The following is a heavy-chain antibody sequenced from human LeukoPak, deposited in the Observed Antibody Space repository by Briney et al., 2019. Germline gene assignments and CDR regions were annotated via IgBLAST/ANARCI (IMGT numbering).Heavy chain of an antibody. CDR2: MSYRGADK. CDR1: GFTSTNDA. Sequence: GESLRLSCVVSGFTSTNDAIHWVRQAPGKGLEWVAVMSYRGADKYYAGSVGGRFTISRDISIDTFYLQMNSLRTEDTGFYYCAADPRRRKPDSFDSWGHGTLVFVSS. J-gene: IGHJ4*01. D-gene: IGHD1-14*01. V-gene: IGHV3-30*04. CDR3: AADPRRRKPDSFDS.